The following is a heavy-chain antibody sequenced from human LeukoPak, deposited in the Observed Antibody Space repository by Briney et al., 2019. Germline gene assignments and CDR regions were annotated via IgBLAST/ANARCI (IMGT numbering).Heavy chain of an antibody. D-gene: IGHD3-3*01. J-gene: IGHJ6*02. V-gene: IGHV1-58*01. CDR1: GFTFTSSA. Sequence: ASVKVSCKASGFTFTSSAVQWVRQARGQRLEWIGWIVVGSGNTNYAQKFQERVTITRDMSTSTAYMELSSLRSEDTAVYYCAAPITIFGVVTMDYYYYGMDVWGQGTTVTVSS. CDR3: AAPITIFGVVTMDYYYYGMDV. CDR2: IVVGSGNT.